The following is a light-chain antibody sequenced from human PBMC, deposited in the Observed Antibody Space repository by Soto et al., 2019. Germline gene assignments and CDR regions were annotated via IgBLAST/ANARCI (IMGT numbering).Light chain of an antibody. CDR2: GAS. CDR1: QSVSSN. V-gene: IGKV3-15*01. CDR3: QQYNNWPPYT. J-gene: IGKJ2*01. Sequence: EIVMTQSPATLSVSPGERATLSCRASQSVSSNLAWYQQKPCQAPRLLIYGASTRATGIPARFSGSGSGTEFTLTISSLQSEDFAVYYCQQYNNWPPYTCGQGTKLEIK.